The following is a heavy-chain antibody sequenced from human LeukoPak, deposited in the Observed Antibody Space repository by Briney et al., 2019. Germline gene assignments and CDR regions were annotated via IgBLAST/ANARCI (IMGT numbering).Heavy chain of an antibody. Sequence: GRSLRLSCAASGFTFDDYAMHWVRQAPGKGLEWVSGISWNSGSIGYADSVKGRFTISRDNAKNSLYLQMNSLRAEDTALYYCAKDPYSIYYYGMDVWGQGTTVTVSS. V-gene: IGHV3-9*01. CDR2: ISWNSGSI. D-gene: IGHD4-11*01. CDR1: GFTFDDYA. J-gene: IGHJ6*02. CDR3: AKDPYSIYYYGMDV.